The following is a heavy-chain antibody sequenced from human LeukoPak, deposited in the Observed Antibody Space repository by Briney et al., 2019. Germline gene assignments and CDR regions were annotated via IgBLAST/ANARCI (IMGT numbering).Heavy chain of an antibody. Sequence: GGSLRLSCAASGFTFDDYAMHWVRQAPGKGLEWVAVIWYDGSNKYYADSVKGRFTISRDNSKNTLYLQMNSLRAEDTAVYYCARDGIAAVAIDYWGQGTLVTVSS. CDR2: IWYDGSNK. V-gene: IGHV3-33*08. D-gene: IGHD6-13*01. CDR1: GFTFDDYA. CDR3: ARDGIAAVAIDY. J-gene: IGHJ4*02.